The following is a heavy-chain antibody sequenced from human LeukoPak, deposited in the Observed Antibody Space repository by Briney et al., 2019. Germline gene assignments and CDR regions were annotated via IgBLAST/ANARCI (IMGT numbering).Heavy chain of an antibody. CDR1: GFRFDDYA. J-gene: IGHJ4*02. Sequence: GGSLRLSCVASGFRFDDYAMHCVRQVPGKGLEWVSGISWNNGRIDYADSVKGRFTISRDNAKNSLYLQMNSLTVEDTALYYCTKTRRAVGGYNFDSWGQGTLVTVSS. V-gene: IGHV3-9*01. D-gene: IGHD6-19*01. CDR2: ISWNNGRI. CDR3: TKTRRAVGGYNFDS.